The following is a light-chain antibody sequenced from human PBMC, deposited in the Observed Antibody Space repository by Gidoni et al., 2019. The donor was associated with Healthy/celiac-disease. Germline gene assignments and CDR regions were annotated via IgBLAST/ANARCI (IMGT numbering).Light chain of an antibody. Sequence: EIVLTQSPGTLSLSPGERATLSCRASQSVSSSYLAWYQQKPGQAPRLLIYGASSRATGIPDSFSGSGSGTDFTLTISRLEPEDFAVYYCQQYGILLTFGGGTKVEIK. CDR3: QQYGILLT. J-gene: IGKJ4*01. CDR2: GAS. CDR1: QSVSSSY. V-gene: IGKV3-20*01.